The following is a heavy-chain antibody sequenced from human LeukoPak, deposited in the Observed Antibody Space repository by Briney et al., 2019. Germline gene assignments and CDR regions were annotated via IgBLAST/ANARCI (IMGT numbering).Heavy chain of an antibody. CDR1: GFTFSSYG. CDR3: ARGGHKYNSGRDATNY. D-gene: IGHD6-19*01. Sequence: PGGSLRLSCAASGFTFSSYGMYWVRQAPGKGLEWVALIWIDGSNKYYADSVKGRFTISRDNSKDMLYLQTNSLRAEDTAVYYCARGGHKYNSGRDATNYWGQGTLVTVSS. V-gene: IGHV3-33*07. J-gene: IGHJ4*02. CDR2: IWIDGSNK.